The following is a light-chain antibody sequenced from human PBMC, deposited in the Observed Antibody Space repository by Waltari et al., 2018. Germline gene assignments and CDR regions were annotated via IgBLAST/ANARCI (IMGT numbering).Light chain of an antibody. Sequence: NFLLTQPHSVSESPGKTITISCSRSSGSIRRNYVQWYQQRPGSAPITLIYEDNQRPSGVPDPFSPSIDISSNSASLTLPFLRTEDEADYYCQSSNNSPQVIFSGATKLAFL. CDR3: QSSNNSPQVI. J-gene: IGLJ2*01. CDR1: SGSIRRNY. V-gene: IGLV6-57*04. CDR2: EDN.